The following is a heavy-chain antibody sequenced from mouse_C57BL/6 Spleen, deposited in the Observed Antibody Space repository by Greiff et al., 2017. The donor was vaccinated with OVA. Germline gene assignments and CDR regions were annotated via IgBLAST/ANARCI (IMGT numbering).Heavy chain of an antibody. CDR3: ARSGGSSLYWYFDV. CDR2: IDPSDSYT. Sequence: QVQLQQPGAELVRPGTSVKLSCKASGYTFTGYWMHWVKQRPGQGLEWIGVIDPSDSYTNYNPKFKGKATLTVDTSSSTAYMQLSSLTSEDSAVYYGARSGGSSLYWYFDVWGTGTTVTVSS. D-gene: IGHD1-1*01. CDR1: GYTFTGYW. J-gene: IGHJ1*03. V-gene: IGHV1-59*01.